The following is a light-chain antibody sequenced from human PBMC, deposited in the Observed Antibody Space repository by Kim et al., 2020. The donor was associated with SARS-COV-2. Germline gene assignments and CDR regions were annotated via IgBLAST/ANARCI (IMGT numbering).Light chain of an antibody. J-gene: IGLJ3*02. Sequence: ESPGKTSCITCSGDKWGDKYACWYQQKPGQSPVLVLYQDSKRPSGIPERFSGSNSGNTATLTISGTQAMDEADYYCQAWDSSIWVFGGGTQLTVL. CDR2: QDS. V-gene: IGLV3-1*01. CDR3: QAWDSSIWV. CDR1: KWGDKY.